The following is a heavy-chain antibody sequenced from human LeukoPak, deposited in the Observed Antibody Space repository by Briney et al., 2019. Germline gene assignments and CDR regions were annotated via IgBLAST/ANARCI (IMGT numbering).Heavy chain of an antibody. CDR2: ISGSGGST. D-gene: IGHD2-2*01. V-gene: IGHV3-23*01. Sequence: PGGSLRLSCAASGFTFSSYAMSWVGQAPGKWLECVSAISGSGGSTYYGDSVKGRFTISRDNSKNTLYLQMNSLRAEDTAVYYCAKGGVVVIPAASYYFDYWGQGTLITVSS. CDR1: GFTFSSYA. CDR3: AKGGVVVIPAASYYFDY. J-gene: IGHJ4*02.